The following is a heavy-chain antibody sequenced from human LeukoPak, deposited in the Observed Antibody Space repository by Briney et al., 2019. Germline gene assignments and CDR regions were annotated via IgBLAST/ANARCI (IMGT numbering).Heavy chain of an antibody. CDR1: GGSFSGYY. CDR3: ARVNWVFDY. D-gene: IGHD7-27*01. Sequence: SETLSLTCAVYGGSFSGYYWSWICQPPGKGLEWIGEINHSGSTNYNPSLKSRVTISVDTSKNQFSLKLSSVTAADTAVYYCARVNWVFDYWGQGTLVTVSS. CDR2: INHSGST. V-gene: IGHV4-34*01. J-gene: IGHJ4*02.